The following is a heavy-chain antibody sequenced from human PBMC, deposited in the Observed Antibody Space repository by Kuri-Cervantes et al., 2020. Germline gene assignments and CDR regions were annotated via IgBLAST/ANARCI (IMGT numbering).Heavy chain of an antibody. J-gene: IGHJ5*02. V-gene: IGHV4-59*12. CDR3: ARGGTGTTSVGAVHWFDP. CDR2: IYYSGST. Sequence: GSLRLSCTVSGGSISSYYWSWIRQPPGKGLEWIGYIYYSGSTYYNPSLKSRVAISVDTSKNQFSLKLSSVTAADTAVYYCARGGTGTTSVGAVHWFDPWGQGTLVTVSS. D-gene: IGHD1-7*01. CDR1: GGSISSYY.